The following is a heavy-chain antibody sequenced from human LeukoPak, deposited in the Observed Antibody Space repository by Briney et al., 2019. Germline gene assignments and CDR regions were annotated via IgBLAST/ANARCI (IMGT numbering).Heavy chain of an antibody. CDR1: GFTFSSYA. V-gene: IGHV3-23*01. CDR3: ARDLYYDSSGYVGY. Sequence: GGSLRLSCAASGFTFSSYAMTWVRQAPGKGLEWVSGISGSGGSTYQADSVKGRFTISRDNSKNTLYLQMNSLRAEDTAVYYCARDLYYDSSGYVGYWGQGTLVTVSS. D-gene: IGHD3-22*01. J-gene: IGHJ4*02. CDR2: ISGSGGST.